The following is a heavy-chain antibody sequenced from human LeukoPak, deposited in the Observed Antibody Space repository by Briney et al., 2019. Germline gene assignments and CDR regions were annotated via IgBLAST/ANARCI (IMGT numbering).Heavy chain of an antibody. V-gene: IGHV3-21*06. Sequence: PGGSLRLSCAASGFTFSSYEMNWVRQAPGKGLEWVSSITSSSYIYYADSVKGRFTISRDNAKNSLYLQMDSLRVEDTAVYYCARDPYSGNYGAYYYYYMDVWGKGATVTISS. CDR2: ITSSSYI. D-gene: IGHD1-26*01. J-gene: IGHJ6*03. CDR3: ARDPYSGNYGAYYYYYMDV. CDR1: GFTFSSYE.